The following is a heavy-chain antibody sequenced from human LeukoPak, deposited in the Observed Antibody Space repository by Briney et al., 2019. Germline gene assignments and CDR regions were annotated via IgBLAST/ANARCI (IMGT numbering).Heavy chain of an antibody. CDR3: ARGQKITGTTLYYYYYMDV. CDR1: GFTVSSNY. Sequence: PGGSLRLSCAASGFTVSSNYMSWVRQAPGKGREWVSVIYSGGSTYYADSVKGRFTISRDNSKNTLYLQMNSLRAEDTAVYYCARGQKITGTTLYYYYYMDVWGKGTMVTVSS. D-gene: IGHD1-7*01. J-gene: IGHJ6*03. V-gene: IGHV3-53*01. CDR2: IYSGGST.